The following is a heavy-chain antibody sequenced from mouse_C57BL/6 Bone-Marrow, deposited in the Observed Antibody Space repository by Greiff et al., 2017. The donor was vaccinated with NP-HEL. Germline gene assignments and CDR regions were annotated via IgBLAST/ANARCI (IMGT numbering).Heavy chain of an antibody. CDR1: GFTFSDYY. D-gene: IGHD1-1*01. V-gene: IGHV5-16*01. Sequence: EVKLMESEGGLVQPGSSMKLSCTASGFTFSDYYMAWVRQVPEKGLEWVANINYDGSSPYYLDSLKSRFIISRDNAKNILYLQMSSLKSEDTATYYCARDVTTVGYFDYWGQGTTLTVSS. CDR3: ARDVTTVGYFDY. J-gene: IGHJ2*01. CDR2: INYDGSSP.